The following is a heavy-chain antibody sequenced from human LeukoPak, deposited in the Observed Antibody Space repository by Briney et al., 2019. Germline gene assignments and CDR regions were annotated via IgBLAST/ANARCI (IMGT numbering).Heavy chain of an antibody. D-gene: IGHD4-11*01. V-gene: IGHV1-69*04. Sequence: GASVKVSCKASGDTFSIYATSWVRQAPGQGREWMGRIIPTLVIANYAEKFQGRVTIDADKSTSKAYMELSRLRSEDTDVYYCARDLQQLFDTWGQGTLVTVSS. CDR1: GDTFSIYA. CDR3: ARDLQQLFDT. J-gene: IGHJ5*02. CDR2: IIPTLVIA.